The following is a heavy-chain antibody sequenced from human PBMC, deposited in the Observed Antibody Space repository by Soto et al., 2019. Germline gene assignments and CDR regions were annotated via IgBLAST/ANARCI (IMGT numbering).Heavy chain of an antibody. CDR2: MSGSGDST. J-gene: IGHJ4*02. CDR1: GFTFSTYA. CDR3: AKVQLWTIFDY. D-gene: IGHD1-1*01. Sequence: PGGSLRLSCAASGFTFSTYAMSWVRQAPGKGQEWVSAMSGSGDSTYYADSVKGRFTISRDNSRNTLYLQMKSLRAEDTAVYYCAKVQLWTIFDYWGQGTLVTVSS. V-gene: IGHV3-23*01.